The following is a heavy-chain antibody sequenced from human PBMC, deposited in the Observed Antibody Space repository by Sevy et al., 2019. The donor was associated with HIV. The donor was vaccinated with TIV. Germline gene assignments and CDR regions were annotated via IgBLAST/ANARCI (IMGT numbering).Heavy chain of an antibody. CDR1: GGTFINFA. J-gene: IGHJ6*02. D-gene: IGHD3-22*01. V-gene: IGHV1-69*01. CDR3: ATSYYDSSGYSPLFYYGMDV. CDR2: FIPLIDTT. Sequence: ASVKVSCKTSGGTFINFAITWVRQAPGQGLEWMGGFIPLIDTTNYSQKFQGRVTLTADGSTATAYMELSSLRSEDTAVYYCATSYYDSSGYSPLFYYGMDVWGQGTTVTVSS.